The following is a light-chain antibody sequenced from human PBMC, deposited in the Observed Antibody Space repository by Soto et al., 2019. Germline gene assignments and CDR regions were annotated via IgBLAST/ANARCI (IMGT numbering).Light chain of an antibody. Sequence: EVGMTQSPATLSVSPGERVTLSCRASQPVSSNLAWYQQRPGQSPRLLIYGASTRATGIPARFSGSASGTEFTLTISSLQSEDFAVYYCQQYNTWPRTFGQGTKVEIK. CDR1: QPVSSN. J-gene: IGKJ1*01. CDR2: GAS. V-gene: IGKV3-15*01. CDR3: QQYNTWPRT.